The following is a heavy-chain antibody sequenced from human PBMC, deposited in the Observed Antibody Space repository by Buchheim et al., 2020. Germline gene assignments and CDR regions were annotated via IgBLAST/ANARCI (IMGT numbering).Heavy chain of an antibody. J-gene: IGHJ4*02. CDR3: ARDHWGSYPN. CDR1: GFIFSDYD. Sequence: EVQLVESGGGLVQPGGFLRLSCAASGFIFSDYDMDWVRQAPGKGLEWVGRSSSSTAEYAASVKGRFTISRDDSRNSLYLEMNSLITEDTAVYYCARDHWGSYPNWGQGSL. D-gene: IGHD3-16*02. V-gene: IGHV3-72*01. CDR2: SSSSTA.